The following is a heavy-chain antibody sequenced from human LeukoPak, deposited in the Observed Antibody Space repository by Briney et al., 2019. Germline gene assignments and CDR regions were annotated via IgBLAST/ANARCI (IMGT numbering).Heavy chain of an antibody. CDR2: IYYSGST. CDR1: GGSIRSYY. Sequence: SETLSLTCTVSGGSIRSYYWSWIRQPPGKGLEWIGYIYYSGSTNYNPSLKSRVTISVDTSKNQFSLKLSSVTAADTAVYYCARRLGRKFGERFYYYHYMDVWGKGTTVTISS. D-gene: IGHD3-10*01. CDR3: ARRLGRKFGERFYYYHYMDV. J-gene: IGHJ6*03. V-gene: IGHV4-59*01.